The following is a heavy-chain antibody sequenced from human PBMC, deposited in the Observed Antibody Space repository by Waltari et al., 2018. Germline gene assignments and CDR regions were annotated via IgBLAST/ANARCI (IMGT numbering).Heavy chain of an antibody. D-gene: IGHD1-20*01. J-gene: IGHJ4*02. Sequence: QVQLVQSGAEVKKPGYSVKVSCKASGGTFSSYAISWVRQAPGQGLEWLGGIIPIFGTANYAQKFQGRVTITADKSTSTAYMELSSLRSEDTAVYYCARTDHYNWDLDYWGQGTLVTVSS. CDR2: IIPIFGTA. CDR1: GGTFSSYA. V-gene: IGHV1-69*14. CDR3: ARTDHYNWDLDY.